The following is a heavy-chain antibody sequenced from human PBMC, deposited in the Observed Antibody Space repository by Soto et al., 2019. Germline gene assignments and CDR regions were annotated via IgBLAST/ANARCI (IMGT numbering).Heavy chain of an antibody. CDR2: INHSGST. CDR1: GGSFSGYY. J-gene: IGHJ5*02. V-gene: IGHV4-34*01. Sequence: PSETLSLTCAVSGGSFSGYYWNWIRQPPGKGLEWIGEINHSGSTSYNPSLKSRVTMSVDTSKNQFSLRLSSVTAADTAIYYCATRITVFGLLIPPFDPWGQGTQVTVSS. CDR3: ATRITVFGLLIPPFDP. D-gene: IGHD3-3*01.